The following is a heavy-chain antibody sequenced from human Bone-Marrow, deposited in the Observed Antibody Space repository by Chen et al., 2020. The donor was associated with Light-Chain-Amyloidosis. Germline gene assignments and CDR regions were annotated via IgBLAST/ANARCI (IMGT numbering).Heavy chain of an antibody. CDR1: GFTFDDYA. CDR2: INWVSGFI. V-gene: IGHV3-9*01. CDR3: VKDVENSSPSYFDY. D-gene: IGHD6-6*01. Sequence: EVQLVESGGGLVQPGRSLRLSCAASGFTFDDYAMHWVRLVPGKGLEWVSGINWVSGFIDYADSENGRFTISRDNAKNSLYLQMNSLRTEDTALYYCVKDVENSSPSYFDYWGQGTLVTVSS. J-gene: IGHJ4*02.